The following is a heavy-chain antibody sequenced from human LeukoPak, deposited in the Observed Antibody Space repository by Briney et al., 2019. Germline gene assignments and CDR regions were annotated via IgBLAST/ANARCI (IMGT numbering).Heavy chain of an antibody. CDR2: INWNGGST. CDR1: GFTFDDYG. CDR3: ARGGLNFDAFDI. Sequence: RPGGSLRLSCAASGFTFDDYGMSWVRQAPGKGLEWVSGINWNGGSTGYADSVKGRFTISRDNAKNSLYLQMNSLRAGDTAVYYCARGGLNFDAFDIWGQGTMVTVSS. D-gene: IGHD1-7*01. J-gene: IGHJ3*02. V-gene: IGHV3-20*04.